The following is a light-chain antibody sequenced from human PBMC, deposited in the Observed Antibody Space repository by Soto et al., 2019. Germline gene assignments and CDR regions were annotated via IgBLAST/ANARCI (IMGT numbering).Light chain of an antibody. Sequence: DIQMTQSPSTLSASVGDRVNITCRASQNINRWLAWYEQRPGKAPKLLIYSASSLESGVPSRFSGSGSGTDFTLTISSLQPDDFATYYCQQYKDYSLRPFGQGTKVEIK. CDR1: QNINRW. CDR2: SAS. CDR3: QQYKDYSLRP. J-gene: IGKJ1*01. V-gene: IGKV1-5*01.